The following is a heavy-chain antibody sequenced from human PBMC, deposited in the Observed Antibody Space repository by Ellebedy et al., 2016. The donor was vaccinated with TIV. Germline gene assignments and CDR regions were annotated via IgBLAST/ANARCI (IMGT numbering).Heavy chain of an antibody. D-gene: IGHD3-10*01. Sequence: LRLSCTVPGGSITTGGYYWSWIRQHPGKGLEWIGRRLYSGDTNYNPSLRRRVTISMDTSKNQLSLTMTSVTAADTAVYYCAIDASGSYYGWFAPWGQGALVTVSS. CDR1: GGSITTGGYY. CDR2: RLYSGDT. CDR3: AIDASGSYYGWFAP. J-gene: IGHJ5*02. V-gene: IGHV4-31*03.